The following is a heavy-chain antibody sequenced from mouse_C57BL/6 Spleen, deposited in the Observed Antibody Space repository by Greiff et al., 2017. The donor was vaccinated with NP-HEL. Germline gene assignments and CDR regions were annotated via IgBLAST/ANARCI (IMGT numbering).Heavy chain of an antibody. V-gene: IGHV5-16*01. CDR1: GFTFSDYY. D-gene: IGHD1-1*01. CDR3: ARGVDYSGSPSYSYFAF. J-gene: IGHJ1*03. CDR2: INYDGSST. Sequence: EVMLVESEGGLVQPGSSMKLSCTASGFTFSDYYMAWVRQVPEKGLEWVANINYDGSSTYYPDSLKSRFIISRDNAKNILYLQMSSLKSDATATSYCARGVDYSGSPSYSYFAFWGTGTTVTVSS.